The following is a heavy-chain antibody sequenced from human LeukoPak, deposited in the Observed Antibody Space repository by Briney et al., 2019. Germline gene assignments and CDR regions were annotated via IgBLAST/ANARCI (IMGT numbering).Heavy chain of an antibody. Sequence: SETLSLTCTVSGGSISSYHWTWIRQPAGKGLEWIGRVYTSGSTHYNPSLKTRLTMSVDTSKNQFSLKLSSVTAADTAVYYCARLITGTTTAFDIWGQGTMVTVSS. J-gene: IGHJ3*02. D-gene: IGHD1-7*01. CDR3: ARLITGTTTAFDI. V-gene: IGHV4-4*07. CDR2: VYTSGST. CDR1: GGSISSYH.